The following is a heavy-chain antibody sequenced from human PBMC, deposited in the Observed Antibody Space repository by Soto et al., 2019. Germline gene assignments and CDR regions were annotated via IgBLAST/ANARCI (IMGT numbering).Heavy chain of an antibody. J-gene: IGHJ6*02. CDR3: ARGILGGVRSDYGRDV. D-gene: IGHD2-8*02. CDR1: GFTFSNYN. Sequence: EVHLVESGGGLVKPGGSLRLSCAASGFTFSNYNMNWVRQPPGKGLEWVSSITSAGSYIYYAESLKGRVTISRDNAKNSLFLQMNSLRAEDTALYFCARGILGGVRSDYGRDVWGQGTTVTFSS. CDR2: ITSAGSYI. V-gene: IGHV3-21*01.